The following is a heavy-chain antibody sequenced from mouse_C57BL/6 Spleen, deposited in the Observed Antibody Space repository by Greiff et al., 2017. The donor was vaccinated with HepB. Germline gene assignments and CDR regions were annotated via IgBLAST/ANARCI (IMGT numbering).Heavy chain of an antibody. CDR2: IDTENGDT. D-gene: IGHD1-1*01. V-gene: IGHV14-4*01. Sequence: VQLQQSGAELVRPGASVKLSCTASGFNIKDDYMHWVKQRPEQGLEWIGWIDTENGDTEYASKFQGKATITADTSSNTAYLQLSSLTSEDTAVYYCTTSITTVPDYWGQGTTLTVSS. CDR1: GFNIKDDY. CDR3: TTSITTVPDY. J-gene: IGHJ2*01.